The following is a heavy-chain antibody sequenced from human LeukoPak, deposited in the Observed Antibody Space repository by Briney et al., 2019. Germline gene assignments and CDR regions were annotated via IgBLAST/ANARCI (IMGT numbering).Heavy chain of an antibody. CDR3: ARAYGSYYYYGMDV. Sequence: GGSLRLSCAASGFTVSSNYMSWVRQAPGKGLEWVSVIYSGGSTYYADSVKCRFTISRHNSKNTLYLQMNSLRAEDTAVYYCARAYGSYYYYGMDVWGQGTTVTVSS. CDR2: IYSGGST. D-gene: IGHD1-26*01. J-gene: IGHJ6*02. CDR1: GFTVSSNY. V-gene: IGHV3-53*04.